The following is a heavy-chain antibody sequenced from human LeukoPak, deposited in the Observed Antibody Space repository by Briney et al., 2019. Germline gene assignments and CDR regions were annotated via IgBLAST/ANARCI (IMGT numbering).Heavy chain of an antibody. D-gene: IGHD1-14*01. CDR2: IWYDGSNK. CDR3: ARLRNGAFDI. V-gene: IGHV3-33*01. Sequence: GGSLRLSCAASGFTFSSYGMDWVRRAPGKGLEWVAVIWYDGSNKYYADSVKGRFTISRDNSKSTLYLQMNSLRAEDTAVYYCARLRNGAFDIWGQGTVVTVSS. J-gene: IGHJ3*02. CDR1: GFTFSSYG.